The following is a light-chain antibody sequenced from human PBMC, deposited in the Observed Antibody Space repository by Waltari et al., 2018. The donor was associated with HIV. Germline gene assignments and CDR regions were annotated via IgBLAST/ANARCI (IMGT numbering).Light chain of an antibody. J-gene: IGLJ2*01. V-gene: IGLV2-14*01. CDR1: SSDGGASKF. Sequence: QSALTQPASVSGSPGQAITISFAGTSSDGGASKFFSWYQQHPVKDPKLMIYEVNKRPEGISDRSSGYKSSNTSSLSSCGVQGDDEADYYCISVTTTNSPHVLFGGGTKLTV. CDR2: EVN. CDR3: ISVTTTNSPHVL.